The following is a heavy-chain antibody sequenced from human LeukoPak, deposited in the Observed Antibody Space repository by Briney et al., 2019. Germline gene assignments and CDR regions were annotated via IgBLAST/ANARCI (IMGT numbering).Heavy chain of an antibody. V-gene: IGHV4-59*01. CDR2: IYHRGSA. D-gene: IGHD6-13*01. Sequence: PSETLSLTCTVSGGSISTYYWSWIRQPPGKGLEWIGYIYHRGSANYNPSLKSRVAISVDTSKNQFSLKLSSVTAADTAVYYCARSNPGIAAARPFDYWGQGTLVTVSS. J-gene: IGHJ4*02. CDR1: GGSISTYY. CDR3: ARSNPGIAAARPFDY.